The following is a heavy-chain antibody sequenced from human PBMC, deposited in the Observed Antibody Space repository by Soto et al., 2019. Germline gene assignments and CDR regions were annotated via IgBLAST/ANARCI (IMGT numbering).Heavy chain of an antibody. V-gene: IGHV1-46*01. Sequence: ASVKVSCKASGYTFPSYYMHWVRQAPGQGLEWMGIINPSGGSTSYAQKFQGRVTMTRDTSTSTVYMELSSLRSDDTAVYYCATTNADIVVVPAAIGGRDYYYGMDVWGQGTTVTVSS. CDR3: ATTNADIVVVPAAIGGRDYYYGMDV. D-gene: IGHD2-2*01. J-gene: IGHJ6*02. CDR2: INPSGGST. CDR1: GYTFPSYY.